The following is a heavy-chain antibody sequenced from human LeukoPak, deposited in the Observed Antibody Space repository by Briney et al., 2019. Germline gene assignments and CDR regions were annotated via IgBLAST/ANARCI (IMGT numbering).Heavy chain of an antibody. CDR3: ARDLDMRRHYDWGSYRYAHYGMDV. CDR1: GGTFSSYA. V-gene: IGHV1-69*04. J-gene: IGHJ6*02. Sequence: GASVKVSCKASGGTFSSYAISWVRQAPGQGLEWMGRIIPIIGIANYAQKFQGRVTITADKSTSTAYMELSSLRSEDTAVYYCARDLDMRRHYDWGSYRYAHYGMDVWGQGTTVTVSS. CDR2: IIPIIGIA. D-gene: IGHD3-16*02.